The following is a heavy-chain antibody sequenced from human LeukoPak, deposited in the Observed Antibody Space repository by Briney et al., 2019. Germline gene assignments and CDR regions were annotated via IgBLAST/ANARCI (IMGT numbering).Heavy chain of an antibody. V-gene: IGHV4-61*02. Sequence: SETLSLTCTVSGGSISSGSYYWSWIRQPAGKGLEWIGRIYTSGSTNYNPSLKSRVTISVDTSKNQFSLKLSSVTAADTAVYYCARTLVRGVVGRGYYYYGMDAWGQGTTVTVSS. CDR3: ARTLVRGVVGRGYYYYGMDA. J-gene: IGHJ6*02. CDR2: IYTSGST. D-gene: IGHD3-10*01. CDR1: GGSISSGSYY.